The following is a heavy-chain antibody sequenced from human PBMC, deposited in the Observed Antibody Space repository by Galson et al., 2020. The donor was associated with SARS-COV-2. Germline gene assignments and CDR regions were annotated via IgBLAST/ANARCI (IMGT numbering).Heavy chain of an antibody. D-gene: IGHD3-10*01. V-gene: IGHV6-1*01. J-gene: IGHJ4*02. CDR1: GDSVSNNVVA. CDR3: ASLFQGVLNN. CDR2: TYYTSKWNY. Sequence: SQTLSLTCSISGDSVSNNVVAWNWIRQSPSRGLEWLGRTYYTSKWNYDYDTSVRGRITIKPDTSKNQFSLQLDSVTPDDTAIYYCASLFQGVLNNWGQGTLVTVSS.